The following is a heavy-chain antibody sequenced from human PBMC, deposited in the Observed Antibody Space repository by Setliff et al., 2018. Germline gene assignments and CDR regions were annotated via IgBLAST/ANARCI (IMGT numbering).Heavy chain of an antibody. J-gene: IGHJ4*02. CDR1: GGAVSGDY. CDR3: ARGGTFRYFDY. D-gene: IGHD3-16*01. CDR2: INYSGST. Sequence: SETLSLTCSVSGGAVSGDYWTWIRQPPGKGLEYIGYINYSGSTNYNPSLKSRVTISGDTSKNQVSLRLSSVTAADTAVYFCARGGTFRYFDYWGQGTPVTVSS. V-gene: IGHV4-59*02.